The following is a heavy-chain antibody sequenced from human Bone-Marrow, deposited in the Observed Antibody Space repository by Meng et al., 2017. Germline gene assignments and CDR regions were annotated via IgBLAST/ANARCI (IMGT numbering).Heavy chain of an antibody. Sequence: QVQLQESGPGLVKPSQTLSLTCTFSGGSIISGDYYWSWIRQPPGKGLEWIGYIYYSGSTYYNPSLKSRVTISVDTSKNQFSLKLSSVTAADTAVYYCASSMTTVTAEIDYWGQGTLVTVSS. D-gene: IGHD4-17*01. V-gene: IGHV4-30-4*01. CDR2: IYYSGST. CDR1: GGSIISGDYY. J-gene: IGHJ4*02. CDR3: ASSMTTVTAEIDY.